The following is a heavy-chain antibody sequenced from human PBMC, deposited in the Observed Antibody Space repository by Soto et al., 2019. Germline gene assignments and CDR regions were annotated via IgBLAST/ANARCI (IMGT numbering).Heavy chain of an antibody. CDR3: ASTEYYDFWSGYYRDYYYYGMDV. D-gene: IGHD3-3*01. CDR2: INPSGGST. J-gene: IGHJ6*02. CDR1: GYTFTSYY. Sequence: GASVKVSCKASGYTFTSYYMHWVRQAPGQGLEWMGIINPSGGSTSYAQKFQGRVTMTRDTSTSTVYMELSSLRSEDTAVYYCASTEYYDFWSGYYRDYYYYGMDVWGQGTTVTVSS. V-gene: IGHV1-46*01.